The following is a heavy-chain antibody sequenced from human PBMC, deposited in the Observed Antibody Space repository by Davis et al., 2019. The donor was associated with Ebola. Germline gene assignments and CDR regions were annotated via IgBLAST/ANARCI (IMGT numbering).Heavy chain of an antibody. J-gene: IGHJ4*02. V-gene: IGHV3-30*03. CDR2: ISYDGSNK. CDR1: GFTFSSYG. CDR3: ARAGGNSLIDY. D-gene: IGHD4-23*01. Sequence: GESLKISCAASGFTFSSYGMHWVRQAPGKGLEWVAVISYDGSNKYYADSVKGRFTISRDNSKNTLYLQMNSLRDEDTAVYYCARAGGNSLIDYWGQGTLVTVSS.